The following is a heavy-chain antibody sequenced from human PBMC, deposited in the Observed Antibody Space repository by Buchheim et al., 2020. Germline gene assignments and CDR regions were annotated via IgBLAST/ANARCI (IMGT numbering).Heavy chain of an antibody. V-gene: IGHV3-21*01. CDR3: ARDRHVWRPGYYGMDV. D-gene: IGHD1-1*01. Sequence: EVQLVESGGGLVKPGGSLRVSCAASGFTFNTSGMNWVRQAPGKGLEWVSFISGSGSYIYYADSVKGRFTISRDNAKNSLYLQMNSLRAEDTAVYYCARDRHVWRPGYYGMDVWGQGTT. J-gene: IGHJ6*02. CDR1: GFTFNTSG. CDR2: ISGSGSYI.